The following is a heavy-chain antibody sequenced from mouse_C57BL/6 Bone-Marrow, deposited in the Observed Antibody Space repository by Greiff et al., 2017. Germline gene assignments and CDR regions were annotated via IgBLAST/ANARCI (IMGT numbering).Heavy chain of an antibody. CDR2: IHPNSGST. D-gene: IGHD3-1*01. V-gene: IGHV1-64*01. J-gene: IGHJ3*01. CDR3: ARRGTEGFAY. Sequence: QVQLQQPGAELGKKGASGKLACKASGYTFTSYWLPWVKQRPGQGLDWIVLIHPNSGSTNYNEKFKSKATLTVDKSSSTAYMQLSSLTSEDSAVYYCARRGTEGFAYWGQGTLVTVSA. CDR1: GYTFTSYW.